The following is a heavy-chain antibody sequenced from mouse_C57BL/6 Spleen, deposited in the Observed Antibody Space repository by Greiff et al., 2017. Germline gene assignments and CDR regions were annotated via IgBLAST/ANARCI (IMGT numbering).Heavy chain of an antibody. CDR3: ARSPYSITTDWDY. CDR1: GYAFSSYW. Sequence: VQLQQSGAELVKPGASVKISCKASGYAFSSYWMNWVKQRPGQGLEWIGQIYPGDGATNYTGKFKGKATLTADKSSSTAYMQLSSLTSEDSAGDSCARSPYSITTDWDYWGQGTTLTVSS. J-gene: IGHJ2*01. CDR2: IYPGDGAT. V-gene: IGHV1-80*01. D-gene: IGHD1-1*01.